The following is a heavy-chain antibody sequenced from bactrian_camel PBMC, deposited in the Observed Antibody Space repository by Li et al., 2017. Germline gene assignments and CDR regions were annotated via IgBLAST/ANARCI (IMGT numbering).Heavy chain of an antibody. CDR1: GYTYSSAC. CDR3: AARPTYLLRGRCDSDSLRAGF. CDR2: IDSDGRA. D-gene: IGHD3*01. V-gene: IGHV3S53*01. J-gene: IGHJ6*01. Sequence: HVQLVESGGGSVQAGGSLRLSCAASGYTYSSACMGWFRQAPGKEREGVAAIDSDGRAIYIDSMKGRFTISQDNAKNTLYLQMNSLKPEDTAMYYCAARPTYLLRGRCDSDSLRAGFWGRGTQVTVS.